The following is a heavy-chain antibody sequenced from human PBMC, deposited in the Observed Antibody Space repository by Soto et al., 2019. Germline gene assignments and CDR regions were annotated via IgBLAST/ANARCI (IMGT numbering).Heavy chain of an antibody. CDR1: GFTFSDYY. CDR3: ARPLHWNYHWFDP. CDR2: ISSSGSTI. D-gene: IGHD1-7*01. Sequence: GGSLRLSCAASGFTFSDYYMSWIRQAPGKGLEWVSYISSSGSTIYYADSVKGRFTISRDNAKNSLYLQMNSLRAEDTAVYYCARPLHWNYHWFDPWGQGTLVTVSS. J-gene: IGHJ5*02. V-gene: IGHV3-11*01.